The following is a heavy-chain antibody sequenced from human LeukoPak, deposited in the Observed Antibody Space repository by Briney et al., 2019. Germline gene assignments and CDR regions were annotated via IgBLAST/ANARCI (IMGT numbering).Heavy chain of an antibody. Sequence: AGGSLRLSCAASGFTFSSYGMSWVRQAPGKGLEWVSAISGSGGSTYYADSVKGRFTISRDNSKNTLYLQMNSLRAEDTAVYYCARVAARTTNGDWGQGALVTVSS. V-gene: IGHV3-23*01. CDR3: ARVAARTTNGD. D-gene: IGHD6-6*01. CDR1: GFTFSSYG. J-gene: IGHJ4*02. CDR2: ISGSGGST.